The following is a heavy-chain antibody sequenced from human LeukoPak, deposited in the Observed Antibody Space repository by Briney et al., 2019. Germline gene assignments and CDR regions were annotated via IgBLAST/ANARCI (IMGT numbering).Heavy chain of an antibody. CDR3: ARDKAPRYIYGLGL. CDR1: GYTFITYG. CDR2: IDPYNGDT. J-gene: IGHJ4*02. V-gene: IGHV1-18*01. Sequence: GASVEVSCRASGYTFITYGINWVRQAPGQGLEWMGWIDPYNGDTDYAQKVQGRVTMTKDTSTSTAYIELRSLRSDDTAVYYCARDKAPRYIYGLGLWGQGTLVTVSS. D-gene: IGHD5-18*01.